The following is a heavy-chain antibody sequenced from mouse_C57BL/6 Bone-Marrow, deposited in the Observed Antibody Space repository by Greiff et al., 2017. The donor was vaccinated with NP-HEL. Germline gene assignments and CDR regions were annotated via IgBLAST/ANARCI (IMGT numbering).Heavy chain of an antibody. Sequence: QVQLQQPGAELVNPGASVKMSCKASGYTFTSYWITWVKQRPGQGLEWIGDIYPGSGSTNYNEKFKSKATLTVDTSSSTAYMQLSSLTSEDSAVYYCAREGYYSNYCYYAMDYWGQGTSVTVSS. CDR2: IYPGSGST. J-gene: IGHJ4*01. V-gene: IGHV1-55*01. CDR3: AREGYYSNYCYYAMDY. CDR1: GYTFTSYW. D-gene: IGHD2-5*01.